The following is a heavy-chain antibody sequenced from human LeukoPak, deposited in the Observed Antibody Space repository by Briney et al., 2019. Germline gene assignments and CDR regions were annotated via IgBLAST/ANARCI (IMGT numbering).Heavy chain of an antibody. J-gene: IGHJ4*02. Sequence: ASVKVPCKASGYTFISYTLHWVRQAPGQGLEWMGIINPSGGSTSYAQKFQGRVTMTRDTSTSTVYMELSSLRSEDTAVYYCARLGYGDYLAEFDYWGQGTLVTVSS. D-gene: IGHD4-17*01. V-gene: IGHV1-46*01. CDR3: ARLGYGDYLAEFDY. CDR2: INPSGGST. CDR1: GYTFISYT.